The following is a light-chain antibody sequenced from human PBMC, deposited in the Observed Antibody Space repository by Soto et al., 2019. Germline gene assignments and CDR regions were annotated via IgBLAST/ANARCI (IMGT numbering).Light chain of an antibody. J-gene: IGLJ2*01. CDR3: SSYAGSNPVV. CDR2: EVS. Sequence: QSVLTQPPSASGSPGQSVTISCTGTSSDVGGYNYVSWYQQHPGKAPKLMIYEVSKRPSGVPDRFSGSKSGNTASLTVSGLQDEDEADYYCSSYAGSNPVVFGGGTKLTVL. CDR1: SSDVGGYNY. V-gene: IGLV2-8*01.